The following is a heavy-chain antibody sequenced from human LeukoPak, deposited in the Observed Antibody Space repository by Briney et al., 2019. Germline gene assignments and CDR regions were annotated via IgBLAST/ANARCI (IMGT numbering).Heavy chain of an antibody. D-gene: IGHD5-12*01. CDR2: IYYSGST. V-gene: IGHV4-59*08. CDR1: GGSISSYY. CDR3: ARAGPDSGYDCEVDY. J-gene: IGHJ4*02. Sequence: SETLSLTCTVSGGSISSYYWSWIRQPPGKGLEWIGYIYYSGSTNYNPSLKSRVTISVDTSKNQFSLKLSSVTAADTAVYYCARAGPDSGYDCEVDYWGQGTLVTVSS.